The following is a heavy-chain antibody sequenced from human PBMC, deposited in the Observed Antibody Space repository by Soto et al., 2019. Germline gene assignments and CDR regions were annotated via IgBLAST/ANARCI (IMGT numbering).Heavy chain of an antibody. CDR1: GGTFSSYT. Sequence: QVQLVQSGAEVKKPGSSVKVSCKASGGTFSSYTISWVRQAPGQGLEWMGRIIPILGIANYAQKFQGRVTMTADXXTXTXXMELSSLRSEDTAVYYCARGQTSLTAAKGFGWFDPWGQGTLVTVSS. J-gene: IGHJ5*02. D-gene: IGHD2-15*01. V-gene: IGHV1-69*02. CDR2: IIPILGIA. CDR3: ARGQTSLTAAKGFGWFDP.